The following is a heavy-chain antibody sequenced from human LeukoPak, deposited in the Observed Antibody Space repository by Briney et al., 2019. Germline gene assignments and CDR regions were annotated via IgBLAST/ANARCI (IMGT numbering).Heavy chain of an antibody. Sequence: SGTLSLTCTVSGGSISSYYWSWIRQPPGKGLEWIGYIYYSGSTNYNPSLKSRVTISVDTSKNQFSLKLSSVTAADTTVYYYARSTQHSSGRYDDYYYYMDVWGKGTTVTVAS. CDR1: GGSISSYY. J-gene: IGHJ6*03. CDR3: ARSTQHSSGRYDDYYYYMDV. D-gene: IGHD6-19*01. CDR2: IYYSGST. V-gene: IGHV4-59*01.